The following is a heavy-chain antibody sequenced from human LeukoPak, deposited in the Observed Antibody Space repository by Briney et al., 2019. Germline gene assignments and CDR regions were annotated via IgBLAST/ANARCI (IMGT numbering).Heavy chain of an antibody. CDR1: GYSFTNHW. CDR2: IYPGDSDT. Sequence: GESLKISCKGSGYSFTNHWIGWVRQMPGKGLEWMGIIYPGDSDTRYSPSFQGQVTISADKSISAAYLQWSSLKASDTALYECARCDYYDSSAYYFWGQGTLVTVSS. J-gene: IGHJ4*02. D-gene: IGHD3-22*01. CDR3: ARCDYYDSSAYYF. V-gene: IGHV5-51*01.